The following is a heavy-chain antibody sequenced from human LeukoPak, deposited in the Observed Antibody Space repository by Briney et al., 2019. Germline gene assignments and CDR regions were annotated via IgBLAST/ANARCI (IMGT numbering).Heavy chain of an antibody. V-gene: IGHV3-21*01. D-gene: IGHD6-19*01. J-gene: IGHJ4*02. CDR3: ARASGVAAVDY. CDR2: ISSSSSYI. CDR1: GFTFSSYS. Sequence: PGRSLRLSCAASGFTFSSYSMNWVRQAPGKGLEWVSSISSSSSYIYYADSVKGRFTISRDNAKNSLYLQMNSLRAEDTAVYYCARASGVAAVDYWGQGTLVTVSS.